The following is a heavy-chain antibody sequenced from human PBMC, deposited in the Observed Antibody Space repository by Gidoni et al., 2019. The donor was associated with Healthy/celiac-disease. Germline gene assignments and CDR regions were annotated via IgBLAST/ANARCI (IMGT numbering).Heavy chain of an antibody. V-gene: IGHV3-30-3*01. CDR3: ARDKRYSYGLRSIYYYYYGMDV. Sequence: QVQLVESGGGVVQPGRSLRLSCAASGFTFSSYAMHGVRQAPGKGLELVAVISYDGSNKYYADSVKGRFTISRDNSKNTLYLQMNSLRAEDTAVYYCARDKRYSYGLRSIYYYYYGMDVWGQGTTVTVSS. J-gene: IGHJ6*02. CDR1: GFTFSSYA. D-gene: IGHD5-18*01. CDR2: ISYDGSNK.